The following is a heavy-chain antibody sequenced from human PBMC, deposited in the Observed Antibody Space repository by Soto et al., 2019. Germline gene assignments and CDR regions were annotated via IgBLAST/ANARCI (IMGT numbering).Heavy chain of an antibody. D-gene: IGHD3-10*01. Sequence: GSLRLSCAASGFTFSSYWMHWVRQVPGKGLLWVSRIDEYGSTINYADSVKGRFTISRDNARNTLYLEMNSLRAEDTALYYCTRDIGGKGAYWGPGTLVTVSS. CDR2: IDEYGSTI. J-gene: IGHJ4*02. V-gene: IGHV3-74*01. CDR3: TRDIGGKGAY. CDR1: GFTFSSYW.